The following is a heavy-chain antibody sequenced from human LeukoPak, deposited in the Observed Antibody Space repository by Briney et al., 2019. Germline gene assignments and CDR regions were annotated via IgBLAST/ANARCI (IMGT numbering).Heavy chain of an antibody. D-gene: IGHD5-18*01. J-gene: IGHJ3*02. CDR2: ISSSTSYI. Sequence: GASLRLSCAASGFTFSSYSMNWVRQAPGKGLEWVSSISSSTSYIYYADSVKGRFTISRDNAKNSLYLQMNSLRAEDTAVYYCARNRSPGGGYSYGYDAFDIWGQGTMVTVSS. CDR1: GFTFSSYS. CDR3: ARNRSPGGGYSYGYDAFDI. V-gene: IGHV3-21*01.